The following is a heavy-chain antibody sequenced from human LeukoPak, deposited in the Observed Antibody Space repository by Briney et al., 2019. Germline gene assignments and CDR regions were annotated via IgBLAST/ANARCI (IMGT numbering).Heavy chain of an antibody. CDR1: GYTFTSYD. V-gene: IGHV1-69*04. D-gene: IGHD1-14*01. CDR3: AREPEGLTTESH. Sequence: SVKVSCKASGYTFTSYDINWVRQATGQGLEWMGTIILILDIANYAQKFQGRVAITADTSTSTAYMELSDLGSEDTAVYFCAREPEGLTTESHWGQGTLVTVSS. J-gene: IGHJ4*02. CDR2: IILILDIA.